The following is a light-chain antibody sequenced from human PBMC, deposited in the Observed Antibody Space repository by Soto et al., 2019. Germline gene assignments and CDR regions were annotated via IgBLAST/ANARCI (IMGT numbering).Light chain of an antibody. CDR1: QTLRRTY. CDR2: GAS. J-gene: IGKJ2*01. Sequence: EIVLMQSPGTLSLSPGERATLSCRASQTLRRTYIAWYQQKPDQAPRVLIYGASKRATGIPDRFSGSGSGTDFSLTISRLEPEDFAVYYCHQYDNAPQTYGQGTKVDNK. CDR3: HQYDNAPQT. V-gene: IGKV3-20*01.